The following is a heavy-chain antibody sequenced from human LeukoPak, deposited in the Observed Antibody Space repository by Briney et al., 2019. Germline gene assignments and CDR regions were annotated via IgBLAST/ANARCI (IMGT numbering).Heavy chain of an antibody. CDR2: INIDGSST. CDR1: GFTFNNYW. V-gene: IGHV3-74*01. J-gene: IGHJ4*02. Sequence: GGSLRLSCAASGFTFNNYWMHWVRQAPGKGLVWVSRINIDGSSTSYADSVKGRFTISRDNAKNSLYLQMNSLRAEDTAVYYCASDLRWGQGTLVTVSS. CDR3: ASDLR.